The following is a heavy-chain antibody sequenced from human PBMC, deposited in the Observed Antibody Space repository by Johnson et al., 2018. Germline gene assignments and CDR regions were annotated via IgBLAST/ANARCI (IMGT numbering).Heavy chain of an antibody. V-gene: IGHV4-31*03. J-gene: IGHJ3*02. D-gene: IGHD2-2*01. CDR2: IYNSGST. CDR1: GGSISSGGYY. CDR3: ARDKQGRGPSIAFDI. Sequence: QVQLQESGPGLVKPSQTLSLTCSVSGGSISSGGYYWSWIRQHPGKGLEWIGYIYNSGSTYYNPSLKSRVIISVDTSKNPFSLKRSSVTAADTAVYYWARDKQGRGPSIAFDIWGQGTMVTVSS.